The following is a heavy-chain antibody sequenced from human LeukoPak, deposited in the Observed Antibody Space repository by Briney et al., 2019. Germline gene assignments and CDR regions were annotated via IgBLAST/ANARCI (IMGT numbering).Heavy chain of an antibody. CDR3: AREPMVRDFNWFDP. CDR2: INPNSGGT. Sequence: ASVKVSCKASGYTFTGYYIHWVRQAPGHGLEWMGRINPNSGGTNYAQKFQGRVTMTRDTSISTAYMQLSRLTSDDTAVYYCAREPMVRDFNWFDPWGQGTLVTVSS. D-gene: IGHD3-10*01. CDR1: GYTFTGYY. V-gene: IGHV1-2*06. J-gene: IGHJ5*02.